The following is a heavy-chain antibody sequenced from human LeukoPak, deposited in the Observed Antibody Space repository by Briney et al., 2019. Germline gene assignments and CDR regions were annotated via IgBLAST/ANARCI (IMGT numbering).Heavy chain of an antibody. CDR2: ISSSGSTI. CDR1: GFTFSSYS. Sequence: PGGSLRLSCAASGFTFSSYSMNWVRQAPGKGLEWVSYISSSGSTIYYADSGKGRVTIYRDNSKNTLYLQMNSLRAEDTAVYYCAKSPKYCSSTSCYYYYYMDVWGKGTTVTVSS. J-gene: IGHJ6*03. D-gene: IGHD2-2*01. CDR3: AKSPKYCSSTSCYYYYYMDV. V-gene: IGHV3-48*01.